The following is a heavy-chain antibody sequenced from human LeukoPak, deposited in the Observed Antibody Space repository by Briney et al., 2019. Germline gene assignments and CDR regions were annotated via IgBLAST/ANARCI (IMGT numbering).Heavy chain of an antibody. Sequence: NPGGSLRLSCTASGFTFGDYAMSWFRQAPGKGLEWVGFIRSKAYGGTTEYAASVKGRFTISRDDSKSIAYLQMNSLKTEDTAVYYCTSHYYGSGSYYSVDYWGQGTLVTVSS. D-gene: IGHD3-10*01. CDR2: IRSKAYGGTT. J-gene: IGHJ4*02. CDR3: TSHYYGSGSYYSVDY. V-gene: IGHV3-49*05. CDR1: GFTFGDYA.